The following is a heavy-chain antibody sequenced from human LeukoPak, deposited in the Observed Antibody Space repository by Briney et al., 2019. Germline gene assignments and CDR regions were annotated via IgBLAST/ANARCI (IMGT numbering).Heavy chain of an antibody. CDR3: AREVTPYY. D-gene: IGHD4-23*01. V-gene: IGHV3-7*01. CDR1: GFTFSDYY. J-gene: IGHJ4*02. Sequence: GGSLRLSCVASGFTFSDYYMSWVRQPPGKGLEWVANIKQDGSEKNYVDSVKGRFTISRDNAQNSLFLQMNSLRAEDTAVYYCAREVTPYYWGQGTLVTVSS. CDR2: IKQDGSEK.